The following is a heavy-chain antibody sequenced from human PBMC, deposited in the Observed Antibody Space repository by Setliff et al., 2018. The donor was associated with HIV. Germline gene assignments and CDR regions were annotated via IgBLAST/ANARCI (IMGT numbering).Heavy chain of an antibody. CDR3: ARSYYGDYL. Sequence: PGESLKLSCVASGFTFSTYWMSWVRQAPGKGLEWVANIKEDGSEKYYGDSVKGRFTISRDNAKNSLFLQMNSLRAEDTALYYCARSYYGDYLWGQGTLVTVSS. CDR2: IKEDGSEK. V-gene: IGHV3-7*01. CDR1: GFTFSTYW. D-gene: IGHD4-17*01. J-gene: IGHJ4*02.